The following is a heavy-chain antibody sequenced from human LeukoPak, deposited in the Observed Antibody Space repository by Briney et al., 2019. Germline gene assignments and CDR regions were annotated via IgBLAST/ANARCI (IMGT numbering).Heavy chain of an antibody. Sequence: TGGSLRLSCAASGFPFSSYSMNWVRQAPGKGLEWVSYISASGSNIYYLDSVKGRFTVSRDNAMNSLFLQMDRPRAEDTAVYYCVRVKGTYFDFWGQGTLLTVSS. V-gene: IGHV3-48*01. CDR2: ISASGSNI. CDR3: VRVKGTYFDF. D-gene: IGHD1-1*01. J-gene: IGHJ4*02. CDR1: GFPFSSYS.